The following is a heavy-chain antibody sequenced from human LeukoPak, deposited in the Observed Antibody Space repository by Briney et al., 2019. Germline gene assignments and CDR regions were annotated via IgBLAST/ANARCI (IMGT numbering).Heavy chain of an antibody. Sequence: SVKVSCKASGFTFTSSAVQWVRQARGQRLEWIGWIVVGSGNTNYAQKFQERVTITRDMSTSTAYMELSSLRSEDTAVYYCAAGAGIAAAGTPPPGFDIWGQGTMVTVSS. CDR1: GFTFTSSA. D-gene: IGHD6-13*01. V-gene: IGHV1-58*01. J-gene: IGHJ3*02. CDR2: IVVGSGNT. CDR3: AAGAGIAAAGTPPPGFDI.